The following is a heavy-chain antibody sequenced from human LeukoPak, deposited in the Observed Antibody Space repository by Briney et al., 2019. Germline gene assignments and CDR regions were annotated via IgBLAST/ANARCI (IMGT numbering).Heavy chain of an antibody. CDR1: GGSISSYY. Sequence: PAETLSLTCTVSGGSISSYYWSWIRQPPGKGLEWIGYIYYSGSTNYNPSLKSRVTISVDTSKNQFSLKLSSVTAADTAVYYCARESQEKYYFDYWGQGTLVTVSS. V-gene: IGHV4-59*12. CDR2: IYYSGST. CDR3: ARESQEKYYFDY. D-gene: IGHD5-24*01. J-gene: IGHJ4*02.